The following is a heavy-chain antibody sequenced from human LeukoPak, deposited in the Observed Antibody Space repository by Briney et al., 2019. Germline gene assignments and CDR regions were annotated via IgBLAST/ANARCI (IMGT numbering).Heavy chain of an antibody. V-gene: IGHV4-38-2*02. CDR3: AKIFCSSVTCYFDF. D-gene: IGHD6-19*01. CDR2: IYHSGST. CDR1: GYSISSGYY. Sequence: PSETLSLTCTVSGYSISSGYYWGWIRQPPGKGLEWIGSIYHSGSTYYNPSLMRRVTISVDKSASLFSLRLSSVTAADTAVYYCAKIFCSSVTCYFDFWGQGTLVTVSS. J-gene: IGHJ4*02.